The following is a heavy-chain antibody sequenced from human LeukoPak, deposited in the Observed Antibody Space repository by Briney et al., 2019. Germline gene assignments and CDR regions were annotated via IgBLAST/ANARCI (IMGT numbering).Heavy chain of an antibody. D-gene: IGHD4/OR15-4a*01. CDR3: AKDRDYGPADY. V-gene: IGHV3-23*01. CDR2: LSGSGSST. CDR1: GFIFNKHA. J-gene: IGHJ4*02. Sequence: GGSLRLSCVASGFIFNKHAMSWVRQAPGKGLEWVAGLSGSGSSTDYADSVKGRFTVSRDNSKNTLFLQMNSLRAEDTAIYYCAKDRDYGPADYWGQGPLVTVSS.